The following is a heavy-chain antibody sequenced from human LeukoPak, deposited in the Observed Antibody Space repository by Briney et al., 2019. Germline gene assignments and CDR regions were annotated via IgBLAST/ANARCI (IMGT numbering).Heavy chain of an antibody. J-gene: IGHJ6*03. D-gene: IGHD5-12*01. CDR1: GFPFRTYT. CDR2: ISSTSSYT. V-gene: IGHV3-21*03. Sequence: GGSLRLSCATSGFPFRTYTMNWVRQAPGKGLEWVSSISSTSSYTYYADSVKGRFTISRDNAKNSLYLQMNSLRAEDTAVYYCTGHKVAKVRSPKKITPPFYYYYYYMDVWGKGTTVTVSS. CDR3: TGHKVAKVRSPKKITPPFYYYYYYMDV.